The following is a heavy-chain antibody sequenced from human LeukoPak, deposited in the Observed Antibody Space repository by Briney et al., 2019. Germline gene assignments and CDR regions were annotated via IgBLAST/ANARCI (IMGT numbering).Heavy chain of an antibody. J-gene: IGHJ4*02. V-gene: IGHV3-21*05. CDR3: ANDRGGGYSAIDY. CDR2: ISSSSSSI. Sequence: GGSLRLSCAASGFTFSSYSMNWVRQAPGKGLEWVSFISSSSSSIYYADSVKGRFTISRDNAKNSLYLQMNSLRAEDTAVYYCANDRGGGYSAIDYWGKGTLVTVSS. CDR1: GFTFSSYS. D-gene: IGHD3-10*02.